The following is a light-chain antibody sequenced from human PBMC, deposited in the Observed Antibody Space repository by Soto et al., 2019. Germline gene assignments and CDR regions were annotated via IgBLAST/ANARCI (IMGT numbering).Light chain of an antibody. Sequence: EIVLTQSPGTLSLSPGERATLSCRASQSVSSSYLAWYQQKPGQAPRLLIYGASSRATGIPDRFSGSGSGTDFALTISRLEPEDFGVYYCQQYGRSGFTFGPGTKVDIK. J-gene: IGKJ3*01. V-gene: IGKV3-20*01. CDR3: QQYGRSGFT. CDR2: GAS. CDR1: QSVSSSY.